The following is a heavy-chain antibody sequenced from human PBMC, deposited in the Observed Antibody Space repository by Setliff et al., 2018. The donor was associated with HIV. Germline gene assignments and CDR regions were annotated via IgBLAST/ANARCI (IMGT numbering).Heavy chain of an antibody. CDR2: IYYSGNT. D-gene: IGHD6-19*01. V-gene: IGHV4-39*01. Sequence: SQTLSLTCSVSGGPISSSTYFWDWIRQPPGKGLEWIGSIYYSGNTYYNPSLKSRVTISVDTSKRQFSLKLSSVTAGDSALYYCARRRGQKATGWYYFDFWGQGALVTVSS. CDR1: GGPISSSTYF. CDR3: ARRRGQKATGWYYFDF. J-gene: IGHJ4*02.